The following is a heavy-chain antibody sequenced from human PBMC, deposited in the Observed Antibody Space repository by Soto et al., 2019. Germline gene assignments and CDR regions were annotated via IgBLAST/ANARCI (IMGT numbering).Heavy chain of an antibody. CDR2: ISGSGGST. D-gene: IGHD2-2*01. V-gene: IGHV3-23*01. Sequence: GGSLRLSCAASGFTFSSYAMSWVRQAPGKGLEWVSAISGSGGSTYYADSVKGRFTISRDNSKNTLYLQMNSLRAEDTAVYYCAKDNGGPRYCSSTSCPGAFDIWGQGTMVTVSS. CDR3: AKDNGGPRYCSSTSCPGAFDI. CDR1: GFTFSSYA. J-gene: IGHJ3*02.